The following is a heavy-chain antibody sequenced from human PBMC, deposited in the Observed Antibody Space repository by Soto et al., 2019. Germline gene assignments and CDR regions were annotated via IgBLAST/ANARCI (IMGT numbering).Heavy chain of an antibody. V-gene: IGHV4-34*01. Sequence: SETLSLTCAVYGGSFSGYYWSWIRQPPGKGLEWIGEIYHSGSTNYNPSLKSRVTISVDKSKNQFSLKLTSVTAADTAVYYCARAGYDRDGGGYYYFDYWGQGTLVTVSS. D-gene: IGHD3-22*01. CDR1: GGSFSGYY. CDR3: ARAGYDRDGGGYYYFDY. CDR2: IYHSGST. J-gene: IGHJ4*02.